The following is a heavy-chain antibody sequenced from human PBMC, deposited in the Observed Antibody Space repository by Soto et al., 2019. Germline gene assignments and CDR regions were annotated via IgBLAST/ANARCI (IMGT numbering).Heavy chain of an antibody. Sequence: GGSLRLSCAASGFTFSSYSMNWVRQAPGKGLEWVSDIDSSSNYIYYADSVKGRFTISRDNAKNSLYLHMNSLRAEDTAVYYCARVWVASVDYWGQGTLVTVSS. D-gene: IGHD2-15*01. CDR1: GFTFSSYS. V-gene: IGHV3-21*01. CDR2: IDSSSNYI. CDR3: ARVWVASVDY. J-gene: IGHJ4*02.